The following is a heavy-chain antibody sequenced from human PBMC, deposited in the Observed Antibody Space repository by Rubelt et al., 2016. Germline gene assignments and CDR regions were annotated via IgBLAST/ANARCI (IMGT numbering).Heavy chain of an antibody. D-gene: IGHD6-13*01. CDR1: GYTFTSYG. J-gene: IGHJ4*02. Sequence: QVQLVQSGAEVKKPGASVKVSCKASGYTFTSYGISWVRQAPGQGLEWMGWISAYNGNTNYAQKFQGRVTITRDTSASTAYMELSSLRSEDTAVYYCASALPAAGCFDYWGQGTLVTVSS. V-gene: IGHV1-18*01. CDR3: ASALPAAGCFDY. CDR2: ISAYNGNT.